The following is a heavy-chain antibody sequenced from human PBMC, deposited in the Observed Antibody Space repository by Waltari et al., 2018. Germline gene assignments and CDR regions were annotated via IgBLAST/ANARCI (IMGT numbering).Heavy chain of an antibody. CDR3: ARRVAAYYYYYMDV. CDR1: GYTCTSYD. V-gene: IGHV1-8*01. CDR2: MNPTSGNT. Sequence: QVQLVQAGAEVKKPGASVTVPCKASGYTCTSYDLNWARRATGQGLEGMGWMNPTSGNTGDAQKFQGRVTMTRNTSISTAYMELSSLRSEDTAVYYCARRVAAYYYYYMDVWGKGTTVTVSS. D-gene: IGHD3-3*01. J-gene: IGHJ6*03.